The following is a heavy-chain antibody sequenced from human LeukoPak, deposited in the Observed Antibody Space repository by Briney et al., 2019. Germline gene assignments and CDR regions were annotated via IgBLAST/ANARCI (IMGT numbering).Heavy chain of an antibody. CDR3: ARDTTYYSDRRGYYYYPFDS. J-gene: IGHJ4*02. D-gene: IGHD3-22*01. Sequence: TGGSLRLSCAASGFTFSGYWMHWVRHAPGKGLVWVSRINTDGSSIGYADSVKGRFTISRDNAKNTLYLQMSSLRPEDTAVYYCARDTTYYSDRRGYYYYPFDSWGQGTLVTVSS. CDR1: GFTFSGYW. V-gene: IGHV3-74*01. CDR2: INTDGSSI.